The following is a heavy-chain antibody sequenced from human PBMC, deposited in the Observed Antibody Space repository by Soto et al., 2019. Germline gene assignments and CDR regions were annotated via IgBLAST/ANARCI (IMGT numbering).Heavy chain of an antibody. J-gene: IGHJ4*02. D-gene: IGHD2-2*01. CDR3: VRDTMRASAAASLDY. CDR1: GFTFSTYE. Sequence: GGSLRLSCAASGFTFSTYEFNWVRQAPGRGLEWISYISVSGNIIKYAESVKGRFTISRDNAENSLHLHMNHLRVDDTALYFCVRDTMRASAAASLDYWGQGTQVTVSS. CDR2: ISVSGNII. V-gene: IGHV3-48*03.